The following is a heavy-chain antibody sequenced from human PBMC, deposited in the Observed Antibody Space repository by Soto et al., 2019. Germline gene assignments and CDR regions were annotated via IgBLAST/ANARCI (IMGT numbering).Heavy chain of an antibody. J-gene: IGHJ4*02. V-gene: IGHV4-59*01. CDR2: IYYSGRT. CDR1: GGSISSYY. Sequence: SETLSLTCTVSGGSISSYYWSWIRQPPGKGLEWIGFIYYSGRTNYNPSLKSRVTISVDTSKNQFSLKLTSVTAADTAVYYCAAPPRYWGQGTLVTVSS. D-gene: IGHD6-6*01. CDR3: AAPPRY.